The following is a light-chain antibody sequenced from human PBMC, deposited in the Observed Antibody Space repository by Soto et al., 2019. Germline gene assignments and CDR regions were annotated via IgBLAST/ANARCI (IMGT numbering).Light chain of an antibody. V-gene: IGLV2-11*01. CDR1: SSDVGGYNY. Sequence: QSVLTQPRSVSGSPGQSVTISCTGTSSDVGGYNYVSWYQQHAGKAPKLMIYDVSKRPSGVPDRFSGSKSGNTASLTISGLQAEDEADYYCCSYAGSYTSFGGGTKLTLL. J-gene: IGLJ2*01. CDR3: CSYAGSYTS. CDR2: DVS.